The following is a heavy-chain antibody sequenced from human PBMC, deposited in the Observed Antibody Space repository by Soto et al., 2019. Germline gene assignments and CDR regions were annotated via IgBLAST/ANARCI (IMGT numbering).Heavy chain of an antibody. V-gene: IGHV2-5*02. D-gene: IGHD3-3*01. Sequence: QITLNESGPTVVRPTETLTLTCRFSGSSLTTSGVGVGWIRQSPGKAPEGLALIYWDDDKRYSASLKSRLTITKDTSKNQVVLTVSDLDPTDTATYYCAHRVLRTVFGLVTTTAIYFDFWGQGTPVAVSS. CDR2: IYWDDDK. CDR3: AHRVLRTVFGLVTTTAIYFDF. J-gene: IGHJ4*02. CDR1: GSSLTTSGVG.